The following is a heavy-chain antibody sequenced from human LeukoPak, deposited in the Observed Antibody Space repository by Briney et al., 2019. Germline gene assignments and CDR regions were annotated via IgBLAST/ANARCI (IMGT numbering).Heavy chain of an antibody. CDR3: ARDHDDWPINYGVDV. CDR1: GFIFSRYE. J-gene: IGHJ6*04. Sequence: GGSLRLSRAASGFIFSRYEMNWVRQAPGKGLEWVSYISSSGSRIYYADSVKGRFTISRDNANNSVFLQMNSLRAEDTAVYYCARDHDDWPINYGVDVWGKGTTVTVSS. CDR2: ISSSGSRI. V-gene: IGHV3-48*03. D-gene: IGHD3-9*01.